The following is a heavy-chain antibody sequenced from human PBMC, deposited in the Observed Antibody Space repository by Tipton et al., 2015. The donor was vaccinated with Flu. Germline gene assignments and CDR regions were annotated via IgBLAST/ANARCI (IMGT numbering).Heavy chain of an antibody. J-gene: IGHJ5*02. CDR1: GGPISSGGDY. CDR2: VHHAGST. CDR3: ARRDYSNYVSDPKNWFDP. Sequence: TLSLTCTVSGGPISSGGDYWSWIRQHPGKGLEWIGNVHHAGSTYYNPSLKSRVSMSVDVSKNHFSLTLNSVTAADTAVYFCARRDYSNYVSDPKNWFDPWGPGTLVTVSS. D-gene: IGHD4-11*01. V-gene: IGHV4-39*02.